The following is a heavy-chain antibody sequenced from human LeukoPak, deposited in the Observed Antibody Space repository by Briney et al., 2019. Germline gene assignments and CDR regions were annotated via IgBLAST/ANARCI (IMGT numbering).Heavy chain of an antibody. J-gene: IGHJ4*02. V-gene: IGHV1-18*01. CDR1: GYTFTSYG. Sequence: ASVKVSCKASGYTFTSYGISWLRPAPGQGLEWMGWISAYHGNTNYAQQLQGRVTMTTDTSTTTAYMELRSLRSDDTAVYYCARDYRYYYDSSGWCYWGQGTLVTVSS. CDR3: ARDYRYYYDSSGWCY. CDR2: ISAYHGNT. D-gene: IGHD3-22*01.